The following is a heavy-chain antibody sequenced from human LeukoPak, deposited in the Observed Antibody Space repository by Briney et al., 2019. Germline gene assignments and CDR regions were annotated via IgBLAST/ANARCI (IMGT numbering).Heavy chain of an antibody. Sequence: PSVKLSCKASGYAFTSYAVHRVRESPGQRLEWMGWFNAGNGNTTYSKNFPCRVTITRRTSASTAYMELSSLRSEDTAVYYCARHPPLWFGGFDYWGQGTLVTVSS. CDR3: ARHPPLWFGGFDY. V-gene: IGHV1-3*01. J-gene: IGHJ4*02. D-gene: IGHD3-10*01. CDR2: FNAGNGNT. CDR1: GYAFTSYA.